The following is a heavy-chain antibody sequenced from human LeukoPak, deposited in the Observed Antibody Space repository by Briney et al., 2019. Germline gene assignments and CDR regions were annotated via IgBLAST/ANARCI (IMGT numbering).Heavy chain of an antibody. CDR3: ARVARGGATTFDY. CDR2: IYPGDSDT. Sequence: PGESLKISCKGSGYSFSSYWIGWVRQIPGKGLEWMGIIYPGDSDTRASPSFQGQVTISADKSVSTAYLQWSNLKASDTAMYYCARVARGGATTFDYWGQGTLVTVSS. J-gene: IGHJ4*02. CDR1: GYSFSSYW. V-gene: IGHV5-51*01. D-gene: IGHD1-26*01.